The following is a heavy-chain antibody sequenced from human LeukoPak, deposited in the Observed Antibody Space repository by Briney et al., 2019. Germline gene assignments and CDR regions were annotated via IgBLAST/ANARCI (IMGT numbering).Heavy chain of an antibody. J-gene: IGHJ4*02. D-gene: IGHD3-10*01. Sequence: GGSLRLSCAASGFTFSGSAMHWVRQASGKGLEWVGRIRSRTNTYATAYAASVKGRFTISRDDSKNTAYLQMNSLKTEDTAVYYCARDHGEALDYWGQGTLVTVSS. CDR1: GFTFSGSA. CDR2: IRSRTNTYAT. CDR3: ARDHGEALDY. V-gene: IGHV3-73*01.